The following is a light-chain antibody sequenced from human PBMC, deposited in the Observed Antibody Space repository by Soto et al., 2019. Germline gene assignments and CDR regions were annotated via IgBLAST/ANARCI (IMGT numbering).Light chain of an antibody. V-gene: IGLV1-40*01. CDR3: QSFDSSLSVV. CDR1: SSNIGAGYD. J-gene: IGLJ2*01. Sequence: QSVLTQPPSVSGAPGQRVTISCTGSSSNIGAGYDVHWYQQLPGRAPKLLIYGNTNRPSGVPYRFSGSKSGTSASLAITGLEAEDEADYYCQSFDSSLSVVFGGGTKVTVL. CDR2: GNT.